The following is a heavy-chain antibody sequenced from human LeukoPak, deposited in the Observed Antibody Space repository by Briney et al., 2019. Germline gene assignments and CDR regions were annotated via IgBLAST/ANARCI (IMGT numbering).Heavy chain of an antibody. CDR2: VTGGSSSV. CDR1: EFTCSSYR. Sequence: GGSLRLSCAASEFTCSSYRMTWVRQAPGKGLEWISYVTGGSSSVYYADSVKGRFTISRDNAENSVSLQMSNVRADDTAVYYCARSHEMRGHRVYWYFDLWGRGTLVTVS. D-gene: IGHD5-24*01. V-gene: IGHV3-48*04. J-gene: IGHJ2*01. CDR3: ARSHEMRGHRVYWYFDL.